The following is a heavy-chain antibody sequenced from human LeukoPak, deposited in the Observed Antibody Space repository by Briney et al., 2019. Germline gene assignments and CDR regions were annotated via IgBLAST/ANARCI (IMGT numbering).Heavy chain of an antibody. Sequence: GASVKVSCKASVYTFTSYGISWVRQAPGQGHEWMGCISAYNGNTNYAQKLQGRVTMTTDTSTSAAYMELMSLRSDDAAVFYCARETNGDYSFDYWGQGTLVTVSS. V-gene: IGHV1-18*01. D-gene: IGHD4-17*01. CDR1: VYTFTSYG. CDR2: ISAYNGNT. CDR3: ARETNGDYSFDY. J-gene: IGHJ4*02.